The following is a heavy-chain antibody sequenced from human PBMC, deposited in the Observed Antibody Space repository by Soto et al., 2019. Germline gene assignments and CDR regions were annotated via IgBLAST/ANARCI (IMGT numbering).Heavy chain of an antibody. CDR1: GYTFTSYG. CDR2: ISAYNGNT. D-gene: IGHD6-13*01. J-gene: IGHJ6*02. Sequence: ASVKVSCKASGYTFTSYGINWVRQAPGQGLEWMGWISAYNGNTNYAQKLQGRVTMTTDTSTSTAYMELRSLRSDDTAVYYCAREGQYSSSWPYYYGMDVWGQGTTVTVSS. CDR3: AREGQYSSSWPYYYGMDV. V-gene: IGHV1-18*04.